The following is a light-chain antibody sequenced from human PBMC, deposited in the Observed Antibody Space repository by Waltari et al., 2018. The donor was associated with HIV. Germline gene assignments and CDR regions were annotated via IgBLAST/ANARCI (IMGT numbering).Light chain of an antibody. J-gene: IGKJ4*01. CDR3: QQYYSTPLT. CDR1: QSVLYSSNNKNY. Sequence: DIVMTQSPDSLAVSLGERATINCKSSQSVLYSSNNKNYLAWYQQKPGQPPKLLIYWASTRESGVPDRFSGSGSGTDFTLTISSLQAEDAAVYYCQQYYSTPLTFGGGTK. CDR2: WAS. V-gene: IGKV4-1*01.